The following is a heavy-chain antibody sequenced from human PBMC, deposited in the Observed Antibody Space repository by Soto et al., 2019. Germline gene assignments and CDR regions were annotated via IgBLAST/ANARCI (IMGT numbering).Heavy chain of an antibody. Sequence: ASVKVSCKASGYTFTNYVIRWVRQAPGQGLEWMGWISPLKGNTKYAQKVQGRVSVTTDTSTNTVYMELSGLRYDDTALYYCARSGEHPFDFWGQGTLVTSPQ. V-gene: IGHV1-18*01. D-gene: IGHD6-25*01. J-gene: IGHJ4*02. CDR2: ISPLKGNT. CDR1: GYTFTNYV. CDR3: ARSGEHPFDF.